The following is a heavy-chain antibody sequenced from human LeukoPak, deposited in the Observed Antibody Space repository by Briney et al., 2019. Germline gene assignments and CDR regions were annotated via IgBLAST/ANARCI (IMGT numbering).Heavy chain of an antibody. CDR1: GFTFSSYS. V-gene: IGHV3-7*01. CDR3: AKDQGYGDYGPGDY. D-gene: IGHD4-17*01. Sequence: PGGSLRLSCAASGFTFSSYSMSWVPPAPGKGLEWVANIKQDGSEKYYVDSVKGRFTISRDNAKNSLYLQMNSLRAEETAVYYCAKDQGYGDYGPGDYWGQGTLVTVSS. CDR2: IKQDGSEK. J-gene: IGHJ4*02.